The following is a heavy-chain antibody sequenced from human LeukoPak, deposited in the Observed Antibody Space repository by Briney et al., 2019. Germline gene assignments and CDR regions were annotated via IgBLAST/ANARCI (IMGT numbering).Heavy chain of an antibody. CDR2: INPNSGDT. J-gene: IGHJ4*02. CDR1: GYTFTGYY. V-gene: IGHV1-2*02. D-gene: IGHD2-15*01. Sequence: ASVRVSCKASGYTFTGYYMHWVRQAPGQGLEGMGWINPNSGDTNHAQNFQGRVTLTRDTSISTAYMELSSLRSDDSAVYYCAGEYCSGGSCRQGFDYWGQGTLVTVSS. CDR3: AGEYCSGGSCRQGFDY.